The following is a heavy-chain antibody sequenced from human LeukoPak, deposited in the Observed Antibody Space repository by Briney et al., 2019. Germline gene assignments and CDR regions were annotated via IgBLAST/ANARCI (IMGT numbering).Heavy chain of an antibody. Sequence: PGGSLRLSCAASGFTVRSNYMTWVRQAPGKGLEWVSVIYSDVSGGSTYYADSVKGRFTISRDNSKNTLYLQMNSLRAEDTAVYYCASRLAAAAISWFDPWGQGTLVTVSS. CDR1: GFTVRSNY. D-gene: IGHD6-13*01. J-gene: IGHJ5*01. V-gene: IGHV3-66*01. CDR3: ASRLAAAAISWFDP. CDR2: IYSDVSGGST.